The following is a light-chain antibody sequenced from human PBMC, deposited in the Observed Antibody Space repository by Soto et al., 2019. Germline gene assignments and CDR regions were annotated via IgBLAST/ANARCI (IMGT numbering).Light chain of an antibody. CDR1: QTIGTW. J-gene: IGKJ4*01. CDR2: KAS. V-gene: IGKV1-5*03. CDR3: QQYNDLST. Sequence: DIQITQSPSTLSASVVDTVTITCRASQTIGTWLAWYQQKPAKAPKLLIYKASTLESGVPSRFSGSGSGTEFTLTISSLQADDFATYYCQQYNDLSTFGGGTKVDIK.